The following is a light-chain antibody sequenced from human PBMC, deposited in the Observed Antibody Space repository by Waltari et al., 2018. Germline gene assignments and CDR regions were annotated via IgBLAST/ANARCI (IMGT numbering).Light chain of an antibody. CDR3: MQPLQTPRT. J-gene: IGKJ1*01. CDR1: QSLLHTYGYNY. Sequence: DIVMTQSPLSLPVTPGEPASISCRSSQSLLHTYGYNYLDWYLQKPGQSPQLLIYLASSRASGVPDRFSGMGSGTDFTLKISRVEAEDVGVYYCMQPLQTPRTFGQGTKLEIK. V-gene: IGKV2-28*01. CDR2: LAS.